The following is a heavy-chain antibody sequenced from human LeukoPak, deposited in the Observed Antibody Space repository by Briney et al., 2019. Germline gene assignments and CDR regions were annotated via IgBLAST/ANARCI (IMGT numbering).Heavy chain of an antibody. J-gene: IGHJ3*02. CDR3: ARREPHDAFDI. V-gene: IGHV3-48*04. CDR1: GFTFSSYS. D-gene: IGHD1-26*01. Sequence: GGSLRLSCAASGFTFSSYSMNWVRQAPGKGLEWVSYISSSSSTIYYADSVKGRFTISRDNAKNSLYLQMNSLRAEDTAVYYCARREPHDAFDIWGQGTMVTVSS. CDR2: ISSSSSTI.